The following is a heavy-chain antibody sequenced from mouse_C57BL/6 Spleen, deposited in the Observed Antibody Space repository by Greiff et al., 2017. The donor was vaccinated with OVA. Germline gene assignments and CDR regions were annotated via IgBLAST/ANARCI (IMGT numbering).Heavy chain of an antibody. CDR3: ARPLTDYWYFDV. D-gene: IGHD4-1*01. Sequence: EVQLQQSGPELVKPGASVKISCKASGYTFTDYYMNWVKQSHGKSLEWIGDINPNNGGTSYNQKFKGKATLTVDKSSSTADMELRSLTSEDSAVYYCARPLTDYWYFDVWGTGTTVTVSS. CDR1: GYTFTDYY. V-gene: IGHV1-26*01. CDR2: INPNNGGT. J-gene: IGHJ1*03.